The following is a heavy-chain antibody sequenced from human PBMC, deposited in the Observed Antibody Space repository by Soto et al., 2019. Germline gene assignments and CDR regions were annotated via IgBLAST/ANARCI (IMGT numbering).Heavy chain of an antibody. Sequence: PGGSLRLSCAASGFTFSSYGMHWVRQAPGKGLEWVAFISYDGSNKYYADSVKGRFTISRDNSKNTLYLQMNSLRAEDTAVYYCAKEGYDQLGRYYSGMDVWGQGTTVTVSS. CDR3: AKEGYDQLGRYYSGMDV. CDR2: ISYDGSNK. J-gene: IGHJ6*02. V-gene: IGHV3-30*18. D-gene: IGHD2-2*01. CDR1: GFTFSSYG.